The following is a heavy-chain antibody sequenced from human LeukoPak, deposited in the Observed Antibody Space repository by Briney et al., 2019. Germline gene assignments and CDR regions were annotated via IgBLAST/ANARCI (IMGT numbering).Heavy chain of an antibody. D-gene: IGHD6-6*01. CDR2: ISGSGSST. CDR3: ARRGGSSSRRSPIDY. V-gene: IGHV3-23*01. J-gene: IGHJ4*02. Sequence: GGSLRLSCAASGFTFSSYAMSWVRQAPGKGLEWVSAISGSGSSTYYADSVKGRFTISRDNSKNTLYLQMNSLRAEDTAVYYCARRGGSSSRRSPIDYWGQGTLVTVSS. CDR1: GFTFSSYA.